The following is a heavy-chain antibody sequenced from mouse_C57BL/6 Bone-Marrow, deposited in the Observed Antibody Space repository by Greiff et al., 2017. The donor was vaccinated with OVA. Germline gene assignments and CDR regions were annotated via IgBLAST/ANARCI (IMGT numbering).Heavy chain of an antibody. CDR1: GFSLTSYG. Sequence: VKLKQSGPGLVQPSQSLSITCTVSGFSLTSYGVHWVRQSPGKGLEWLGVIWRGGSTDNNAAFMSRLSITKDNSKSQVFFKMNSLQADDTAIYYCAKGDLLYYAMDYWGQGTSVTVSS. J-gene: IGHJ4*01. D-gene: IGHD2-1*01. V-gene: IGHV2-5*01. CDR2: IWRGGST. CDR3: AKGDLLYYAMDY.